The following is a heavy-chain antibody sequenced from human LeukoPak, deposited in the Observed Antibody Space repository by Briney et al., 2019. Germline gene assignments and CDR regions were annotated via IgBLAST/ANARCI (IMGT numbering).Heavy chain of an antibody. CDR1: GFTFSSYA. V-gene: IGHV3-30-3*01. Sequence: GGSLRLSCAASGFTFSSYAMHWVRQAPGKGLEWVAVISYDGSNKYYADSVKGRFTISRDNSKNTLYLQMNSLRAEDTAVYYCARGVEYEGYDYGDYQTAFYWGQGTLVTVSS. CDR3: ARGVEYEGYDYGDYQTAFY. J-gene: IGHJ4*02. D-gene: IGHD4-17*01. CDR2: ISYDGSNK.